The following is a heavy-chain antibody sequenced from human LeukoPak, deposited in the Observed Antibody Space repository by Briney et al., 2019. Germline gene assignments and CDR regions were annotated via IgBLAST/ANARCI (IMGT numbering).Heavy chain of an antibody. CDR3: VKETAFYDH. CDR1: GFTFSRSP. Sequence: RGSLRLSCSASGFTFSRSPMHWVRQAPGKGLEYVSAISSDGVSTYYGASVKGRFTISRDNSKNTLYLQMSSLRVEDTALYYCVKETAFYDHWGPGTLVTVSS. J-gene: IGHJ4*02. D-gene: IGHD2/OR15-2a*01. V-gene: IGHV3-64D*06. CDR2: ISSDGVST.